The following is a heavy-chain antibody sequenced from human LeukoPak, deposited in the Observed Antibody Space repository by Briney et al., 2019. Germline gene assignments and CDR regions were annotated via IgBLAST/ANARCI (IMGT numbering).Heavy chain of an antibody. CDR1: GGSISSNNW. CDR2: IYHSGSS. CDR3: ARVAPSGYAALDY. D-gene: IGHD3-22*01. J-gene: IGHJ4*02. Sequence: PSGTLSLTCAVSGGSISSNNWWSWVRQPPGKGLEWIGEIYHSGSSNYNPSLKSRVTISVDKSKNQFSLKLRSVTAADTAVYYCARVAPSGYAALDYWGQGTLVTVSS. V-gene: IGHV4-4*02.